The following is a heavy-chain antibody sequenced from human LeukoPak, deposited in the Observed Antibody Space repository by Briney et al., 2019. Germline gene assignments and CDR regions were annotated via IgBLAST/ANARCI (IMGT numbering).Heavy chain of an antibody. V-gene: IGHV1-18*04. Sequence: ASVKVSCKASGYTFTSYGIGWVRQAPGQGLEWMGWISAYNGNTNYAQKLQGRVTMTTDTSTSTAYMELRSLRSYDTAVYYWARYYGSGSYYGVYDYWGQGTLVTVSS. CDR3: ARYYGSGSYYGVYDY. CDR1: GYTFTSYG. CDR2: ISAYNGNT. J-gene: IGHJ4*02. D-gene: IGHD3-10*01.